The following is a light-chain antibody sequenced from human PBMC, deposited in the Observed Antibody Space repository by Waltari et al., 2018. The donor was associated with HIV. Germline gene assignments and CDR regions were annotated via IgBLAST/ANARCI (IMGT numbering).Light chain of an antibody. J-gene: IGKJ5*01. CDR1: QSVLYRSNNKNF. CDR2: WAS. Sequence: DIVMTQSPDSLAVSLGERATINCKSSQSVLYRSNNKNFLAWYQQKPGQPPKLLIYWASTRESGVPDRFSGSGSGTAFTLTISSLQAEDVAVYYCQQYYSTLFTFGQGTRLEIK. V-gene: IGKV4-1*01. CDR3: QQYYSTLFT.